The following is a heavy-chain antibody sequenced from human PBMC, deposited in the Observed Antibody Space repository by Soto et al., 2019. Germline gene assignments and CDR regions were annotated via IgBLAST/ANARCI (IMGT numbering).Heavy chain of an antibody. CDR2: IIPIFHTA. J-gene: IGHJ6*02. V-gene: IGHV1-69*13. Sequence: SVKVSCKASGDTFNSYAISWVLRAPGQGLEWMGGIIPIFHTANYAQKFQARVTMTADESARTAYMELSGLRSEDTAVYYCARVGYCNTTSCLFYYYHHGMDVRGQGTTVTVSS. CDR1: GDTFNSYA. CDR3: ARVGYCNTTSCLFYYYHHGMDV. D-gene: IGHD2-2*01.